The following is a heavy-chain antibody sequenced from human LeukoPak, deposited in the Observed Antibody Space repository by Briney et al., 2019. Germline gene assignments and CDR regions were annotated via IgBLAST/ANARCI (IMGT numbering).Heavy chain of an antibody. CDR3: ARPPGYGGSPYYFDY. J-gene: IGHJ4*02. Sequence: KPSETLSLTCTVSGGSISSSSYYWGWIRQPPGKGLEWIGSIYYSGSTYYNPSLKSRVTISVDTSKNQFSLKLSSVTAADTAVYYCARPPGYGGSPYYFDYWGQGTLVTVSS. CDR1: GGSISSSSYY. CDR2: IYYSGST. V-gene: IGHV4-39*01. D-gene: IGHD4-23*01.